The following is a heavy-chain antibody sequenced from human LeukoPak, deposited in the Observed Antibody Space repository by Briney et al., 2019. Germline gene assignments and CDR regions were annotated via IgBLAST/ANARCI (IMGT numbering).Heavy chain of an antibody. V-gene: IGHV3-7*01. CDR3: ARGYYDSSGSHFDY. CDR1: GFTFSSYW. D-gene: IGHD3-22*01. Sequence: PGGSLRLSCAASGFTFSSYWMNWVRQAPGKGLEWVANIKQDGNEKYYVDSVKGRFTISRDNAKNSLYLQMNSLRAEDTAVYYCARGYYDSSGSHFDYWGQGTLVTVSS. J-gene: IGHJ4*02. CDR2: IKQDGNEK.